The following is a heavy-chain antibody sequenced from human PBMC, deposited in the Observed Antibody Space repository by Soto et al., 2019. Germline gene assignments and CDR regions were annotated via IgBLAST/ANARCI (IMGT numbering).Heavy chain of an antibody. J-gene: IGHJ4*02. CDR3: AHRLVQFDY. CDR1: GFSLSTSGVG. D-gene: IGHD2-15*01. V-gene: IGHV2-5*01. CDR2: IYWNDDK. Sequence: QITLKESGPTLVKPTQTLTLTCTFSGFSLSTSGVGVGWIRQPPGKALEWLALIYWNDDKRYSPSLKSRLTXXXXXXXXXXXXXXTXMDPVDTATYYCAHRLVQFDYWGQGTLVTVSS.